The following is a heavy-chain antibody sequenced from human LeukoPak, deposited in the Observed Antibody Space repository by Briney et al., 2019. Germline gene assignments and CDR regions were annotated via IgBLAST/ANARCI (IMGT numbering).Heavy chain of an antibody. V-gene: IGHV4-59*01. CDR3: ASTALWLSFDS. CDR1: GGSISTLY. D-gene: IGHD3-22*01. J-gene: IGHJ4*02. CDR2: ISSSVNA. Sequence: SETLSLTCTVSGGSISTLYWSWIRQSPGKVLEWIGFISSSVNANHDPSLKSRVTMSLDTPKNQVSLKLSSVTAADTAVYYCASTALWLSFDSWGPGILVTVSS.